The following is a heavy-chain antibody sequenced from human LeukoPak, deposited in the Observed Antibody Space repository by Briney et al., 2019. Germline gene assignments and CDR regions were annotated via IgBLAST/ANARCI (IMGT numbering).Heavy chain of an antibody. CDR3: ARGRRGYCSGGSCYPSDY. Sequence: ASVKVSCKASGYTFTGYYMHWVRQAPGQGLEWMGWINPNSGGTNYAQKFQGRVTMTRDTSISTAYMELSRLRSDDTAVYYCARGRRGYCSGGSCYPSDYWGQGTLVTVSS. D-gene: IGHD2-15*01. CDR1: GYTFTGYY. CDR2: INPNSGGT. J-gene: IGHJ4*02. V-gene: IGHV1-2*02.